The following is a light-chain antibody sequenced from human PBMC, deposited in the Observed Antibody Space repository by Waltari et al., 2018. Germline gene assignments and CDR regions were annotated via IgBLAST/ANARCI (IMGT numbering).Light chain of an antibody. CDR2: GVS. CDR3: QQYDSIVLT. J-gene: IGKJ4*01. Sequence: DIVLTQSPGTLSLSPGERATLSCRASQSVSSISLSWYQQKAGQPPRLLIYGVSSRATGIPDRFSGSGSGTDFTLTISRLEPEDFAVYYCQQYDSIVLTFGGVTKVEI. V-gene: IGKV3-20*01. CDR1: QSVSSIS.